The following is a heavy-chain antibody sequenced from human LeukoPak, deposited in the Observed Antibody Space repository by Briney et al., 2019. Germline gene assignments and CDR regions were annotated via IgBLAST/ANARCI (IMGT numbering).Heavy chain of an antibody. D-gene: IGHD2-2*01. CDR2: IYHSGST. CDR1: GGSISSSNW. Sequence: SGTLSLTCAVSGGSISSSNWWSWVRRPPGKGLEWIGEIYHSGSTNYNPSLKSRVTISVDKSKNQFSLKLSSVTAADTAVYYCARESRDCSSTSCPMNIWGQGTMVTVSS. CDR3: ARESRDCSSTSCPMNI. J-gene: IGHJ3*02. V-gene: IGHV4-4*02.